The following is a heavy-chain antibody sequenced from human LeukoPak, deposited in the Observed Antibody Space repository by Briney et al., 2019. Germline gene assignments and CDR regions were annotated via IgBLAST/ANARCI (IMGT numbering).Heavy chain of an antibody. CDR3: AKDWERGYSYGTFDY. CDR1: GFTFSDYY. CDR2: ISSSGSTI. D-gene: IGHD5-18*01. V-gene: IGHV3-11*01. Sequence: GGSLRLSCAASGFTFSDYYMSWIRQAPGKGLEWVSYISSSGSTIYYADSVKGRFTISRDNAKNSLYLQMNSLRAEDTAVYYCAKDWERGYSYGTFDYWGQGTLVTVSS. J-gene: IGHJ4*02.